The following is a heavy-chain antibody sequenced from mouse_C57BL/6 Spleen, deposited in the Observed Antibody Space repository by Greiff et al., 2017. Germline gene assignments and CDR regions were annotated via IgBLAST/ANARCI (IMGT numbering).Heavy chain of an antibody. CDR2: IYPGSGNT. V-gene: IGHV1-76*01. J-gene: IGHJ3*01. CDR1: GYTFTDYY. D-gene: IGHD2-3*01. Sequence: QVQLQQSGAELVRPGASVKLSCKASGYTFTDYYINWVKQRPGQGLEWIARIYPGSGNTYYNEKFKGKATLTAEKSSSTAYMQLSSLTSEDSAVYFCASSDGSFAYWGQGTLVTVSA. CDR3: ASSDGSFAY.